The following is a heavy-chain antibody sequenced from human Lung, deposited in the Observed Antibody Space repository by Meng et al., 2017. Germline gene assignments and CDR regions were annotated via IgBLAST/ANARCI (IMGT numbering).Heavy chain of an antibody. V-gene: IGHV4-34*12. D-gene: IGHD6-19*01. CDR2: IIDSGST. CDR3: VRRTYSSGWYFDY. CDR1: GGSFSGYY. J-gene: IGHJ4*02. Sequence: GSCLLKPPEPLSLTCAVYGGSFSGYYWSWIRQPPGKGLEWIGEIIDSGSTNYNPSLKSRVTISVDTSKNQFSLRVTSVTAADRAVYYCVRRTYSSGWYFDYWGQGTLVTVSS.